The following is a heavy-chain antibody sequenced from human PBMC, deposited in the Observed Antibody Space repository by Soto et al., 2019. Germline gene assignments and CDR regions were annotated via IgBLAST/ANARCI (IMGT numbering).Heavy chain of an antibody. Sequence: QVQLAQSGAEVKKPGVSVKVSCKASGYTFSDYYMHWVRQAPGQGLEWMGWINPDSGGTKSTQKFQAMVTMTRDTPISTAYLGLSGLRSDETVVYYCKMKVRDYNLDYWGQGTLFTVSS. V-gene: IGHV1-2*02. CDR2: INPDSGGT. CDR1: GYTFSDYY. J-gene: IGHJ4*02. CDR3: KMKVRDYNLDY. D-gene: IGHD4-17*01.